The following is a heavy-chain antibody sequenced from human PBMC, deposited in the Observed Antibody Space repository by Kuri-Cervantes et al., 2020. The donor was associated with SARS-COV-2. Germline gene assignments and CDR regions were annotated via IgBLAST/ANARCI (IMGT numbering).Heavy chain of an antibody. D-gene: IGHD6-13*01. V-gene: IGHV1-18*04. Sequence: ASVKVSCKTSGYTFTHYGINWVRQAPGQGLEWVGWISVYSGRSNVAQRFHGRVTLTTDTSANTAYMELGSLGLDDTAVYYCARDADDSSWNYWGPGSLVTVSS. CDR3: ARDADDSSWNY. CDR2: ISVYSGRS. CDR1: GYTFTHYG. J-gene: IGHJ4*02.